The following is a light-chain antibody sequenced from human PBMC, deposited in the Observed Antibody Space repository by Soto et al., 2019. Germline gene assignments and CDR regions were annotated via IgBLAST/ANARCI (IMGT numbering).Light chain of an antibody. CDR3: SSYACSSNV. CDR2: EVN. J-gene: IGLJ1*01. V-gene: IGLV2-8*01. CDR1: SSDVGGYNY. Sequence: PPSASGSPGQSVAISCTGTSSDVGGYNYVSWYQQHPGKAPKLMIYEVNKRPSGVPDRFSGSKSGNTASLTVSGLQAEDEDDYYCSSYACSSNVFGTGTKVTVL.